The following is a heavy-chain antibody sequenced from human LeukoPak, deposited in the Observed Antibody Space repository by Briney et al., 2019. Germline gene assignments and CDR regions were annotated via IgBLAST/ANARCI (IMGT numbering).Heavy chain of an antibody. V-gene: IGHV3-13*01. CDR3: IRIRTREHQYGMDV. CDR1: GFTFTSYD. CDR2: IETVGNT. D-gene: IGHD1-26*01. Sequence: PGGSLTLSCAASGFTFTSYDMHWVRQATGKGLEWVSAIETVGNTYYSGSVEGRFTISRDDVKNSLYLHMNSLRDGDTAVYYCIRIRTREHQYGMDVWGQGTTVTVSS. J-gene: IGHJ6*02.